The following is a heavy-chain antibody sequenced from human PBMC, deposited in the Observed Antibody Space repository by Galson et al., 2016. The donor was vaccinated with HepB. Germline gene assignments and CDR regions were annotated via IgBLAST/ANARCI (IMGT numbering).Heavy chain of an antibody. J-gene: IGHJ6*02. CDR2: ISVYNGHT. D-gene: IGHD6-13*01. CDR1: GYTFTNYD. V-gene: IGHV1-18*01. Sequence: SVKVSCKASGYTFTNYDVTWVRQAPGQGLEWMGWISVYNGHTDYAQKVQGGVTMTTDTSTGTAYLELRRLRPDDTAVYYCARYNSPEPFMDVWGQGAAVTVSS. CDR3: ARYNSPEPFMDV.